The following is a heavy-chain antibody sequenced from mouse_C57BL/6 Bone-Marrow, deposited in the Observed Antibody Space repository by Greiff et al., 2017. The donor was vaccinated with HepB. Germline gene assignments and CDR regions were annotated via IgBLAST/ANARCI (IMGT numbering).Heavy chain of an antibody. V-gene: IGHV1-20*01. Sequence: EVQLQQSGPELVKPGDSVKLSCKASGYSFTGYFMKWVMQRHGKSLEWIGRINPYNGDTFYNQKFKGKATLTVDKSSSTAHMQLRSLTSEDSAVYYCARNYVVTIDFDYWGQGTTLTVSS. J-gene: IGHJ2*01. CDR2: INPYNGDT. CDR3: ARNYVVTIDFDY. CDR1: GYSFTGYF. D-gene: IGHD2-12*01.